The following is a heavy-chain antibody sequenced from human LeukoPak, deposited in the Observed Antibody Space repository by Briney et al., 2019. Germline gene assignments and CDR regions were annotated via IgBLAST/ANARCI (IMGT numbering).Heavy chain of an antibody. CDR1: GFTFSSYW. D-gene: IGHD5-24*01. CDR2: IWYDGSHR. Sequence: GGSLRLSCAASGFTFSSYWMSWVRQAPGKGLEWVAVIWYDGSHRYYPDSVKGRFTISRDNSKNTLFLQMDSLRVDDTAVYYCVRDNAAADGALDYWGQGSLVTVSS. J-gene: IGHJ4*02. CDR3: VRDNAAADGALDY. V-gene: IGHV3-33*08.